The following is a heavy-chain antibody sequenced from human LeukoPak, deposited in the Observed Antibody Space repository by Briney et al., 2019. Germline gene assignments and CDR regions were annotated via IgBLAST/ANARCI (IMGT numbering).Heavy chain of an antibody. V-gene: IGHV4-39*01. CDR2: IFYSGST. Sequence: PSETLSLTCTVSGDSISSSSYYWGWIRQPPGKGLEWIGTIFYSGSTYYHPSLKSRVTMSVDTSKNQFSLTLSSVTAADTAVYYCARSDKAAAGPFDYWGQGTLVTVSS. D-gene: IGHD6-13*01. CDR3: ARSDKAAAGPFDY. CDR1: GDSISSSSYY. J-gene: IGHJ4*02.